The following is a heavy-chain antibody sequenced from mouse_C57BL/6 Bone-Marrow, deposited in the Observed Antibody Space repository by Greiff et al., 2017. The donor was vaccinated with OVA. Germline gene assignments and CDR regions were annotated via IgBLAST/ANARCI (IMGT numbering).Heavy chain of an antibody. CDR1: CYTFTSYW. V-gene: IGHV1-72*01. J-gene: IGHJ2*01. CDR3: ARCAGRNPYYFDT. CDR2: IDPNSGGT. Sequence: QVQLQQSGAELVKPGASVKLSCKASCYTFTSYWMHWVKQRPGRGLEWIGRIDPNSGGTKYNEKFKSKATLTVDKPSSTAYMQLSSLTSEDSAVYYCARCAGRNPYYFDTWGQGTTLTVSS.